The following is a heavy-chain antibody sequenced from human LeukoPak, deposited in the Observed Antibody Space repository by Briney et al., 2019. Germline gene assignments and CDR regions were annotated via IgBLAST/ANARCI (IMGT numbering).Heavy chain of an antibody. J-gene: IGHJ4*02. D-gene: IGHD3-22*01. Sequence: GRSLRLSCAASGFTFSSYAMHWVRQAPGKGLEWVAVISYDGSNKYYADSVKGRFTISRDNSKDTLYLQMNSLRAEDTAVYYCARDLAVVITTPHGYWGQGTLVTVSS. CDR3: ARDLAVVITTPHGY. V-gene: IGHV3-30*01. CDR1: GFTFSSYA. CDR2: ISYDGSNK.